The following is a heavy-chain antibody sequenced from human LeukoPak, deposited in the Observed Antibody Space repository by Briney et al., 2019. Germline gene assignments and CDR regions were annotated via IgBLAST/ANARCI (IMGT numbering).Heavy chain of an antibody. CDR1: GGSFSGYY. D-gene: IGHD2-2*01. CDR3: ARLYCSSTSCYRSYYYYYMDV. CDR2: INHSGST. Sequence: SETLSLTCAVYGGSFSGYYWSRIRQPPGKGLEWIGEINHSGSTNYNPSLKSRVTISVDTSKNQFSLKLSSVTAADTAVYYCARLYCSSTSCYRSYYYYYMDVWGKGTTVTVSS. V-gene: IGHV4-34*01. J-gene: IGHJ6*03.